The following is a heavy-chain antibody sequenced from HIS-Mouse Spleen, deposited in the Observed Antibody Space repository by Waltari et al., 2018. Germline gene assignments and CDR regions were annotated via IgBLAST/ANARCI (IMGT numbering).Heavy chain of an antibody. V-gene: IGHV1-2*02. CDR1: GYTFTGYY. CDR2: LNPNSSGT. Sequence: QVQLVQSGAEVKKPGASVKVSCKASGYTFTGYYMHWVRQAPGQGLEGRGWLNPNSSGTSYAQKFQGRVTMTRDTSISTAYMELSRLRSDDTAVYYCARPGSGYAIDAFDIWGQGTMVTVSS. D-gene: IGHD5-12*01. CDR3: ARPGSGYAIDAFDI. J-gene: IGHJ3*02.